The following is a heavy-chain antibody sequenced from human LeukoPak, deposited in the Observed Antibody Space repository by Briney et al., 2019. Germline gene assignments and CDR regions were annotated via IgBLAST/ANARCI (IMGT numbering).Heavy chain of an antibody. D-gene: IGHD3-10*01. CDR3: ARGDPSVVRGLISPGLCDY. J-gene: IGHJ4*02. Sequence: GGSLRLSCAASGFTFSSYAMSRVRQAPGKGLEWVSAISGSGGSTYYADSVKGRFTISRDNSKNTLYPQMNSLRAEDTAMYYCARGDPSVVRGLISPGLCDYWGQGTLVTVSS. CDR1: GFTFSSYA. CDR2: ISGSGGST. V-gene: IGHV3-23*01.